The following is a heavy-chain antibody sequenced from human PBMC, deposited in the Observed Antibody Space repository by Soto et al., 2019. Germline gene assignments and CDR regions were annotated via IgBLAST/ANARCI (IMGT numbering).Heavy chain of an antibody. V-gene: IGHV3-9*01. CDR3: VGPEYFDF. Sequence: GGSLRLSCAASGFSFDDYAMHWVRQAPGKGLEWVSGISWNSGKTGYADSVKGRFTISRDNAKNSLYLQMNSLRAEDTALYYCVGPEYFDFWGQGTLVTVSS. J-gene: IGHJ4*02. CDR2: ISWNSGKT. CDR1: GFSFDDYA.